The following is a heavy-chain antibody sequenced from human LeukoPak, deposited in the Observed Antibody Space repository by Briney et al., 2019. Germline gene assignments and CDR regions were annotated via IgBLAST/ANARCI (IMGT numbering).Heavy chain of an antibody. CDR2: IRQDGSEK. J-gene: IGHJ4*02. Sequence: QAGGSLRLSCAASGFTFANYWMSWVRQAPGKGLEWVANIRQDGSEKFYVDSVKGRFTISRDNDKSSLYLQMNSLRGEDTAVYFCARVEGSWELILWGQGTLVTVS. V-gene: IGHV3-7*01. CDR3: ARVEGSWELIL. CDR1: GFTFANYW. D-gene: IGHD2-15*01.